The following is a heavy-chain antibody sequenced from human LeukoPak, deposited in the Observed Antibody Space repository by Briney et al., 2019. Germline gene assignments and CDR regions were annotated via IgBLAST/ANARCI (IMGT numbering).Heavy chain of an antibody. Sequence: GGSLKLSCAASGFTFSGSAMHWVRQASGKGLEWVGRIRSKANSYATAYAASVKGRFTISRDDSKNTAYLQMNSLKTEDTAVYYCTTTYYYDGSGYLDALHIWGQGTMVTVSS. J-gene: IGHJ3*02. V-gene: IGHV3-73*01. D-gene: IGHD3-22*01. CDR3: TTTYYYDGSGYLDALHI. CDR1: GFTFSGSA. CDR2: IRSKANSYAT.